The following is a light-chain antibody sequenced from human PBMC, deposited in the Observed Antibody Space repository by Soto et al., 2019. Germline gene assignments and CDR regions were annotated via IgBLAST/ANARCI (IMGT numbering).Light chain of an antibody. Sequence: DIQMTQSPSTLSASVGDRVTITCRASQSMNRWLAWYQQKPGKAPKLLIYKASSLATGVPSRFSGSGSGTEFTLTISSLQSDDFAVYYCQHFNKWPHMPAFGGGTKLAIK. CDR3: QHFNKWPHMPA. J-gene: IGKJ4*01. V-gene: IGKV1-5*03. CDR1: QSMNRW. CDR2: KAS.